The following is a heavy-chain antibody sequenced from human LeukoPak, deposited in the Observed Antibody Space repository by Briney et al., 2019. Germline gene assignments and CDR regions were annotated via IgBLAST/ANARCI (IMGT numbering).Heavy chain of an antibody. Sequence: GGSLRLSCAASGFTFSSYGMHWVRQAPGKGLEWVAVIWYDGSNKYYADSVKGRFTISRDNSKNTLYLQMNSLRAEDTAVYYCARDRRRDSSGYPVPDYWGQGTLVTVSS. CDR1: GFTFSSYG. CDR3: ARDRRRDSSGYPVPDY. V-gene: IGHV3-33*01. D-gene: IGHD3-22*01. J-gene: IGHJ4*02. CDR2: IWYDGSNK.